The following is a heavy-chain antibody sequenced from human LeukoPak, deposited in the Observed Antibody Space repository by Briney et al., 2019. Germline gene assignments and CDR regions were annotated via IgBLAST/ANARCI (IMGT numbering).Heavy chain of an antibody. CDR3: AKDPQDIVVVVAATPTWFDP. D-gene: IGHD2-15*01. CDR1: GFTFSSYS. Sequence: PGGSLRLSCAASGFTFSSYSMNWVRQAPGKGLEWVSAISGSGGSTYYADSVKGRFTISRDNSENTLYLQMNSLRAEDTAVYYCAKDPQDIVVVVAATPTWFDPWGQGTLVTVS. J-gene: IGHJ5*02. CDR2: ISGSGGST. V-gene: IGHV3-23*01.